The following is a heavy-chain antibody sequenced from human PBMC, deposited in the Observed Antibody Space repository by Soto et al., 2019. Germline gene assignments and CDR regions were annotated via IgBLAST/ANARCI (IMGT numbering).Heavy chain of an antibody. CDR2: ISPYSGNT. Sequence: QVQLVQSGDEVRKPGSSVKVSCKASGYIFVNYGIAWVRQAPGQGLEWMGWISPYSGNTHYACKVQGRLTMTTDTSTSTAYMDLGCLTSDDTAVYFPATVYHYVTPTPHDVWGQGTTVTVSS. J-gene: IGHJ6*02. V-gene: IGHV1-18*01. CDR1: GYIFVNYG. CDR3: ATVYHYVTPTPHDV. D-gene: IGHD3-16*01.